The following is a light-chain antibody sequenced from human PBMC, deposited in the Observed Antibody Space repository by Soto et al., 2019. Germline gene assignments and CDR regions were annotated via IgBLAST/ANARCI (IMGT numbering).Light chain of an antibody. CDR3: QQYKNWPLT. CDR1: QRISSS. J-gene: IGKJ4*01. V-gene: IGKV3-15*01. Sequence: EIVMTQSPATLSVSPGERATLSYRASQRISSSLAWYQQKPDQSPRLLIYDASTRATGIPARFSGSGSGTDFTLTISSLQSEDFAVYYCQQYKNWPLTFGGGTKVEIK. CDR2: DAS.